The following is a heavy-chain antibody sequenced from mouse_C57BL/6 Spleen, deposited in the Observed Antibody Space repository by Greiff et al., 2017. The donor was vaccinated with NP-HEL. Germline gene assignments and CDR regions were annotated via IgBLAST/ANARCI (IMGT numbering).Heavy chain of an antibody. CDR2: IDPANGNT. Sequence: VQLQQSVAELVRPGASVKLSCTASGFNIKNTYMHWVKQRPEQGLEWIGRIDPANGNTKYAPKVKGKDTITADTSSNTAYLQLSSLTSEDTAIYYCARSGGTDLGAMDYWGQGTSVTVSS. D-gene: IGHD3-1*01. V-gene: IGHV14-3*01. CDR1: GFNIKNTY. CDR3: ARSGGTDLGAMDY. J-gene: IGHJ4*01.